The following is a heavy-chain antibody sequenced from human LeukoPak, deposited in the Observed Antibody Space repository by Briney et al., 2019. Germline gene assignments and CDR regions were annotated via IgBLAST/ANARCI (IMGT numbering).Heavy chain of an antibody. J-gene: IGHJ4*02. CDR3: ARGLNDSWTGENY. V-gene: IGHV4-34*01. CDR1: GGSLSDYY. Sequence: KPSETLSLTCAVYGGSLSDYYWSWIRQPPGKGLEWIGEINHSGSTNYNPSLKSRVTISLDTSKSQFSLKVRYVTAADTAVYYCARGLNDSWTGENYWGQGTLVTVSS. CDR2: INHSGST. D-gene: IGHD3-3*01.